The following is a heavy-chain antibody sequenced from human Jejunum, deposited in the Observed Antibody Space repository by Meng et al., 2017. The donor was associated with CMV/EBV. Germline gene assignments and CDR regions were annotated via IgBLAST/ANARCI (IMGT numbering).Heavy chain of an antibody. CDR3: ARDNRGMDV. CDR1: GGSTDSYY. V-gene: IGHV4-59*01. Sequence: SCTVSGGSTDSYYWTWIRQPPGKGLEWIGYVYYSESTNYNPSLKSRVTISVDTSNNQFSLKLRYVTAADTAVYYCARDNRGMDVWGQGTTVTVSS. J-gene: IGHJ6*02. CDR2: VYYSEST.